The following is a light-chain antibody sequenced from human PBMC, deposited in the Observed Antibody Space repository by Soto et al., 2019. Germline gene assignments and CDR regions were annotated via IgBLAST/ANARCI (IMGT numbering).Light chain of an antibody. CDR1: QSISSW. V-gene: IGKV1-5*03. Sequence: DIQMTQSPSTLSASVGDRVTITCRASQSISSWLAWYHQKPVKAPKLLIYKASSLESGVPSRFSGSGSGTEFTLTISSLQPDDFATYYCQQYNSYSTFGQGTKVDI. J-gene: IGKJ1*01. CDR3: QQYNSYST. CDR2: KAS.